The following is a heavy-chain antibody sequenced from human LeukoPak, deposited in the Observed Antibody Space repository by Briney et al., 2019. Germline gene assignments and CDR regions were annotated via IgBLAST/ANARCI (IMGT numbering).Heavy chain of an antibody. CDR1: GFSFSSEP. V-gene: IGHV3-48*02. CDR2: IKSSGNII. J-gene: IGHJ4*02. CDR3: VRDWSFSFDY. Sequence: GGSLRLSCEASGFSFSSEPMNWVRQAPRKGLEWISQIKSSGNIIYYAESVRGRFTISRDNAKSSLYLQMNSLRDEDTAVYYCVRDWSFSFDYWGQGALVTVST. D-gene: IGHD2/OR15-2a*01.